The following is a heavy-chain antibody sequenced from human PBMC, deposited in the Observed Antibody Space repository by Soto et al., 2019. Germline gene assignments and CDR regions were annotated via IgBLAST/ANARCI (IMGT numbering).Heavy chain of an antibody. CDR1: GGTFSSYA. D-gene: IGHD3-22*01. V-gene: IGHV1-69*13. CDR3: ARGRRRITMIVVVITDAFDI. J-gene: IGHJ3*02. CDR2: IIPIFGTA. Sequence: GASVKVSCKASGGTFSSYAISWVRQAPGQGLEWMGGIIPIFGTANYAQKFQGRVTITADESTSTAYMELSSLRSEDTAVYYCARGRRRITMIVVVITDAFDIWGQGTMVTVSS.